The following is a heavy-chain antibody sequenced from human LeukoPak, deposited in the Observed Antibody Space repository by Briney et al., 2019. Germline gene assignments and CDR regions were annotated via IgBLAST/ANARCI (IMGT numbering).Heavy chain of an antibody. D-gene: IGHD6-19*01. V-gene: IGHV3-30-3*01. CDR3: ASSIAVAGDDH. CDR1: GFTFSSYA. CDR2: ISYDGSNK. Sequence: PGGSLRLSCAASGFTFSSYAMHWVRQAPGKGLEWVAVISYDGSNKYYADSVKGRFTISRDNSKNTLYLQMNSLRAEDTAVYYCASSIAVAGDDHWGQGTLVTVSS. J-gene: IGHJ4*02.